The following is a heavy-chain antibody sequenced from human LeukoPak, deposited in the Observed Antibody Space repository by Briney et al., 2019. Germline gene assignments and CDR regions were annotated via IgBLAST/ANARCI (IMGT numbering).Heavy chain of an antibody. CDR2: ISGNSGDI. J-gene: IGHJ4*02. Sequence: GGALRLSCAASGLRFSDHYMSWVRQAPGKGAEGVSYISGNSGDIAYADAVKGGLTISRDNAKNSLHLQMNSLRVEDTAVYHCVRHAGRTGGQWGQGILITVSS. V-gene: IGHV3/OR16-9*01. CDR3: VRHAGRTGGQ. D-gene: IGHD3-10*01. CDR1: GLRFSDHY.